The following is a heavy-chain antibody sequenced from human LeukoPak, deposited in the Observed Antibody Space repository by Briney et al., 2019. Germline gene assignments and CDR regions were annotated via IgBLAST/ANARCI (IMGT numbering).Heavy chain of an antibody. D-gene: IGHD4-23*01. Sequence: GGSLRLSCAASGFTFSNYGMHWVRQATGKGLERVSSVGTAGDTDYPGSVKGRFTISRENAKNSLYLQMDSLRPEDTAVYYCAREVYGGNQDAFDIWGQGTMVSVSS. J-gene: IGHJ3*02. CDR3: AREVYGGNQDAFDI. V-gene: IGHV3-13*01. CDR2: VGTAGDT. CDR1: GFTFSNYG.